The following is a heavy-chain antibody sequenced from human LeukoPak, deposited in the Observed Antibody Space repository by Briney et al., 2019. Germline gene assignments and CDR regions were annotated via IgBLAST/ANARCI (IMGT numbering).Heavy chain of an antibody. Sequence: SETLSLTCTVSGGSINNYYWSWIRQPAGKGLEWIGRIYTRGSTNYNPSLKSRVTISVDTSKNQFSLKLSSVTAADTAVYYCARLGPGSRNYYYYMDVWGKGTTVTVSS. CDR3: ARLGPGSRNYYYYMDV. CDR2: IYTRGST. D-gene: IGHD2-15*01. CDR1: GGSINNYY. J-gene: IGHJ6*03. V-gene: IGHV4-4*07.